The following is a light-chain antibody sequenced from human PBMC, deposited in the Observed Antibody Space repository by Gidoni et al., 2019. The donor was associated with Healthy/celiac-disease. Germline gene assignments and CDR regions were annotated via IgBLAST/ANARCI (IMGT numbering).Light chain of an antibody. CDR2: AAS. J-gene: IGKJ4*01. Sequence: IQITQSPSSLSASVGDRVTITCRASQGISNYLAWYQQKPGKVPKLLIYAASTLQSGVPSRFRGSGSGTDFTRTISSLQPEDVATYYCQKYNSAPLTFGGGTKVEIK. CDR3: QKYNSAPLT. CDR1: QGISNY. V-gene: IGKV1-27*01.